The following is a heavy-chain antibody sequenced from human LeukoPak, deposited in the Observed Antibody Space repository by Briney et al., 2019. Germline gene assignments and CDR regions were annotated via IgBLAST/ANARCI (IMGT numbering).Heavy chain of an antibody. D-gene: IGHD3-10*01. CDR2: LNPNSGDT. Sequence: ASVKVSCKASGYSSTGYYMFWVRQAPGQGLEWMGWLNPNSGDTNYAQKFQGRVTMTRDTSIGTAYMELSRLTSDDTAVYYCARAYGSGSYGDYWGQGTLVTVSS. CDR1: GYSSTGYY. J-gene: IGHJ4*02. V-gene: IGHV1-2*02. CDR3: ARAYGSGSYGDY.